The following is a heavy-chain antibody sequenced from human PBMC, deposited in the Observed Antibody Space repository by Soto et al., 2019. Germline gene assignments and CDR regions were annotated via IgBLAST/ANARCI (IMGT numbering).Heavy chain of an antibody. Sequence: EVQLVETGGDLMQPGGSLRLSCAASGFTVSTNYMSWVRQAPGKGLEWVSIIYSGGDTYYSDSVKGRFTISRDNSKNALYLQMNSLRAEDTAVYYCAREGGGVYCSGGSCYGRYFDYWGQGTLVTVSA. CDR2: IYSGGDT. D-gene: IGHD2-15*01. CDR1: GFTVSTNY. J-gene: IGHJ4*02. CDR3: AREGGGVYCSGGSCYGRYFDY. V-gene: IGHV3-53*02.